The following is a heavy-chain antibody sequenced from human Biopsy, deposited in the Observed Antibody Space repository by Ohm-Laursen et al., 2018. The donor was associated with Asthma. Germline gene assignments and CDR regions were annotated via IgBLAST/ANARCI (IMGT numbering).Heavy chain of an antibody. D-gene: IGHD6-19*01. CDR1: GFAFRSYA. CDR2: ISYDGSIT. V-gene: IGHV3-30*03. CDR3: GIAVAANPFQGDC. Sequence: SLRLSCTASGFAFRSYAMNWVRQAPGKGLEWVAVISYDGSITHYADSVKGRFTISRDNSKNTVYLDISSLRIEDTAVFYCGIAVAANPFQGDCWGQGTLVTVSS. J-gene: IGHJ4*02.